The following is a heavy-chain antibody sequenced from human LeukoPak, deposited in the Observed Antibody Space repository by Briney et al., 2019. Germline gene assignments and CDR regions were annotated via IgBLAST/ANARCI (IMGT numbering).Heavy chain of an antibody. CDR3: ARLDGYSSSWYMNYYYYMDV. Sequence: PGGSLRLSCAASGFTFSSYWMSWVRQAPGKGLEWVANIKQDGSEKYYVDSVKGRFTISRDNAKNSLYPQMNSLRAEDTAVYYCARLDGYSSSWYMNYYYYMDVWGKGTTVTVSS. J-gene: IGHJ6*03. CDR2: IKQDGSEK. D-gene: IGHD6-13*01. CDR1: GFTFSSYW. V-gene: IGHV3-7*01.